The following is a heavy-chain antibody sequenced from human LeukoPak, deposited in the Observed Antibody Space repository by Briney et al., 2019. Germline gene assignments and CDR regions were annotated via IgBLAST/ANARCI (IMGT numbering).Heavy chain of an antibody. J-gene: IGHJ4*02. CDR2: ISSGGSTI. D-gene: IGHD2-21*02. CDR3: AKTILAYCGGDCYGYYFDY. Sequence: PGGSLRLSCAASGFTFSSYEMNWVRQAPGKGLEWVSYISSGGSTIYYADSVKGRFTISRDNAKNSLYLQMNSLRDEDTAVYYCAKTILAYCGGDCYGYYFDYWGQGTLVTVSS. V-gene: IGHV3-48*03. CDR1: GFTFSSYE.